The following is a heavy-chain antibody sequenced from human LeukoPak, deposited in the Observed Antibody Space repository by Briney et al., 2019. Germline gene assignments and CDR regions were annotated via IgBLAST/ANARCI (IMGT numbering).Heavy chain of an antibody. CDR3: VKRGRQGDYAYDY. D-gene: IGHD4-17*01. V-gene: IGHV3-64D*06. CDR1: GFTFSDYG. CDR2: ISSHGDSI. Sequence: GGSLRLSCSASGFTFSDYGMHWVRQAPGKGLEYVSAISSHGDSIYYADSVKGRFTISRDNSKNTLYLQMSSLRGEDTAVYYCVKRGRQGDYAYDYWGQGTLVTVSS. J-gene: IGHJ4*02.